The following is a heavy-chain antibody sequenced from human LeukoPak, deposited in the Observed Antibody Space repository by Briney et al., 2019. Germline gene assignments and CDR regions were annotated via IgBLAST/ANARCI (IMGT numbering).Heavy chain of an antibody. J-gene: IGHJ5*02. CDR1: GGSISSYY. V-gene: IGHV4-4*07. CDR3: ARDRKHSYPGWFDP. Sequence: PSETLSLTCTVSGGSISSYYWSWIRQPAGKGLEWIGRIYTSGSTNYNPSLKSRVTMSVDTSKNQFSLKLSSVTAADTAVYYCARDRKHSYPGWFDPWGQGTLVTVSS. CDR2: IYTSGST. D-gene: IGHD2-21*01.